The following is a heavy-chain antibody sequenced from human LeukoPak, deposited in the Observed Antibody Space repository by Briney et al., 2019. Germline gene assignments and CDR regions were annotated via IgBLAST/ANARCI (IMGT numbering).Heavy chain of an antibody. V-gene: IGHV3-30*02. Sequence: GGSLRLSCAASGFTFSTFGMNWVRQAPGKGLEWVAFIRYDGNEKKYAESVKGRLSISRDNSKNTLYLQVNSLRPEDTAVYYCAKGVSPGKCYNAFDYWGQGTLVAVSP. CDR1: GFTFSTFG. CDR3: AKGVSPGKCYNAFDY. D-gene: IGHD3-10*01. J-gene: IGHJ4*02. CDR2: IRYDGNEK.